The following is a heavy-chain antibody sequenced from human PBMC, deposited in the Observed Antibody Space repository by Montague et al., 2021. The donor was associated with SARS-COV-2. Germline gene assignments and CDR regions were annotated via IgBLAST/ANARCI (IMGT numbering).Heavy chain of an antibody. CDR2: IWYDGSNI. CDR1: GFTFSSYG. J-gene: IGHJ4*02. V-gene: IGHV3-33*01. CDR3: ARELLVTGDIDY. D-gene: IGHD7-27*01. Sequence: SLRLSCAASGFTFSSYGMHWVRQAPGKGLEWVSVIWYDGSNIYYADSVKGRFIISRDNSRNTLYLQMNSLRAEDTAVYYCARELLVTGDIDYWGQGTLVTVSS.